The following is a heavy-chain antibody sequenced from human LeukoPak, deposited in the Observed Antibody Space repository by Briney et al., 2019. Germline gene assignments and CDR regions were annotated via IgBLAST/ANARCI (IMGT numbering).Heavy chain of an antibody. CDR2: VNPDGSST. D-gene: IGHD3-16*01. CDR1: GFTFTRYW. Sequence: GGSLRLSCAASGFTFTRYWMHWVRQAPGKGLVWVSRVNPDGSSTTHGDSVKGRFTSSRDNAKNTLYLQMNSLRVEDTAVYYCARGGSYGDYWGQGILVTVSS. J-gene: IGHJ4*02. CDR3: ARGGSYGDY. V-gene: IGHV3-74*01.